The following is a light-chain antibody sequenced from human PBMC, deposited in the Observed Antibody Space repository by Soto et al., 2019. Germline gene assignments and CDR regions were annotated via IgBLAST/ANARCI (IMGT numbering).Light chain of an antibody. CDR3: CSYAGTYTFYV. CDR2: DVT. V-gene: IGLV2-11*01. Sequence: QLVLTQPRSVSGSPGQSVTISCTGTSSDVGGYDYVSWYQQHPGKAPKLMIYDVTKRPSGVPDRFSGSRSGNTASLTISGLQAEDDADYYCCSYAGTYTFYVFGTGTKVTVL. J-gene: IGLJ1*01. CDR1: SSDVGGYDY.